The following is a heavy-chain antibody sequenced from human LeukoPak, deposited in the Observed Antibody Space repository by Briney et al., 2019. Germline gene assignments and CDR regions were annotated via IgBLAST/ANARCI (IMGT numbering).Heavy chain of an antibody. V-gene: IGHV4-30-2*01. D-gene: IGHD2-2*01. Sequence: PSETLSLTCTVSGGSISSGGYYWSWIRQPPGKGLEWIGYIYHSGSTYYNPSLKSRVTISVDRSKNQFSLKLSSVTAADTAVYYCASSSCSSTSCYSEQIWGYYFDYWGQGTLVTVSS. CDR3: ASSSCSSTSCYSEQIWGYYFDY. J-gene: IGHJ4*02. CDR2: IYHSGST. CDR1: GGSISSGGYY.